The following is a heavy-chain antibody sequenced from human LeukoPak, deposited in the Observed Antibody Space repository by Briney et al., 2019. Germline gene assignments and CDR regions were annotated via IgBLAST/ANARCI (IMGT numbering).Heavy chain of an antibody. D-gene: IGHD4-17*01. V-gene: IGHV4-59*08. J-gene: IGHJ4*02. Sequence: PSETLSLTCTVSGDSISGYYWSWVRQPPGKGLEWIGYIFHSGSTKYNPSLESRVTISIDTSKNQFSLRLSSVTAADTAVYYCARLATYGDFSDWGQGTLVTVSS. CDR3: ARLATYGDFSD. CDR2: IFHSGST. CDR1: GDSISGYY.